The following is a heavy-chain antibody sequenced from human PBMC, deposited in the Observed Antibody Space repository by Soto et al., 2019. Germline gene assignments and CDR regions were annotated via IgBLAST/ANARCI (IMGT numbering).Heavy chain of an antibody. V-gene: IGHV3-48*01. CDR3: ARDCPGSSTTCYGNEWFDS. D-gene: IGHD2-2*01. CDR2: ISSSRSTI. Sequence: EVQLVESGGGLVQPGGSLGLSCAASGFTFSSYSMNWVRQAPGKGLEWVSYISSSRSTIYYADSVKGRFTISRDNAKNSLYLQMNSLRAEDTAVYYCARDCPGSSTTCYGNEWFDSWGQGTLVTVSS. J-gene: IGHJ5*01. CDR1: GFTFSSYS.